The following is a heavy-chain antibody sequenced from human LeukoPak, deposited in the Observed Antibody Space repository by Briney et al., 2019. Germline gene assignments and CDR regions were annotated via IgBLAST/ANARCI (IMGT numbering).Heavy chain of an antibody. D-gene: IGHD2-15*01. Sequence: GGSLRLSCAASGFSFSRYWMHWVRQAPGKGLVWVSRINTDGSSTSYADSVKGRFTISKDNAKNTLYLQMNSLRAEDTAVYYCALPPTPYYYYGMDVWGQGTTVTVSS. CDR2: INTDGSST. CDR3: ALPPTPYYYYGMDV. V-gene: IGHV3-74*01. CDR1: GFSFSRYW. J-gene: IGHJ6*02.